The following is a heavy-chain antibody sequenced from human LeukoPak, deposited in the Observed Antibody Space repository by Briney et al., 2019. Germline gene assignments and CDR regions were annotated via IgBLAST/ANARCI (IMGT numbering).Heavy chain of an antibody. Sequence: GGPLRLSCAASGLPVCSSYMSWVRQAPGKGLECVSVIYSDGSTYLADSVKGRFTISRDNSKNKLYLQMNSLRAEDTAVYFGARRPDYGGTPTFDYWGQGTLVTVSS. V-gene: IGHV3-66*01. CDR3: ARRPDYGGTPTFDY. CDR1: GLPVCSSY. D-gene: IGHD4-23*01. J-gene: IGHJ4*02. CDR2: IYSDGST.